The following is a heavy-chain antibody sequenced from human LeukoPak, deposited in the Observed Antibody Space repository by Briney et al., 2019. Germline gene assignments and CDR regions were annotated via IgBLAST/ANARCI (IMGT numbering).Heavy chain of an antibody. CDR1: GFTFSSYE. CDR2: ITSSGSTI. V-gene: IGHV3-48*03. Sequence: GGSLRLSCAASGFTFSSYEMNWVRQAPGKGLEWVSYITSSGSTIYYADSVKGRFTISRDNSKNTLYLQMKSLGAEDTAVYYCARTEYPRYYFDYWGQGTLVTVSS. J-gene: IGHJ4*02. D-gene: IGHD2/OR15-2a*01. CDR3: ARTEYPRYYFDY.